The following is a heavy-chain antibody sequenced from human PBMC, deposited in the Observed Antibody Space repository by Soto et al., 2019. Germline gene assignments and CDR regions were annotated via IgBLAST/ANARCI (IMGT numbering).Heavy chain of an antibody. Sequence: GGSLRLSCAASGFTVSSNYMSWVRQAPGKGLEWVSVIYSGGSTYYADSVKGRFTISRDNAKNSLYLQMNSLRAEDTAVYYCAKDPRIWGSYRLSYVDHWGQGTLVTVSS. CDR2: IYSGGST. J-gene: IGHJ4*02. CDR3: AKDPRIWGSYRLSYVDH. CDR1: GFTVSSNY. V-gene: IGHV3-53*01. D-gene: IGHD3-16*02.